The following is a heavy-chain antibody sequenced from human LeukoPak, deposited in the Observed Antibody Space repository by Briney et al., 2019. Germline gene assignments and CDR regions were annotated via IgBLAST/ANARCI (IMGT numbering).Heavy chain of an antibody. CDR3: ARETTVTNYFYYGMDV. V-gene: IGHV3-21*01. CDR2: ISSSSSYI. J-gene: IGHJ6*02. D-gene: IGHD4-17*01. Sequence: PGGSLRLSCAASGFTFSSYSMHWVRQAPGKGLEWVSSISSSSSYIYYADSVKGRFTISRDNAKNSLYLQMNSLRAEDTAVYYCARETTVTNYFYYGMDVWGQGTTVTVSS. CDR1: GFTFSSYS.